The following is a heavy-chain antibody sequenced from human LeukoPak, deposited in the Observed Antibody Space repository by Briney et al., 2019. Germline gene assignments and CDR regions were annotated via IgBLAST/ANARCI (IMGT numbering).Heavy chain of an antibody. CDR2: INHSGST. CDR1: GGSFSGYY. J-gene: IGHJ6*03. Sequence: SETLSLTCAVSGGSFSGYYWSWIRQLPGKGLEWIGEINHSGSTNYNPSLKSRVTISVDTSKNQFSLKLSSVTAADTAVYYCARRGLARSYYYYYYMDVWGKGTTVTVSS. V-gene: IGHV4-34*01. CDR3: ARRGLARSYYYYYYMDV. D-gene: IGHD1-26*01.